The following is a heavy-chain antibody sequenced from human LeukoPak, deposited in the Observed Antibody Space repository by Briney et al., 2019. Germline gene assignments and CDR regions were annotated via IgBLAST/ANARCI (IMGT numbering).Heavy chain of an antibody. CDR2: TNWNGGST. CDR1: GFTFAAHG. J-gene: IGHJ4*02. Sequence: GGPLRLSCAASGFTFAAHGMSWVRQAPGKGLEWVSGTNWNGGSTSYADSVKGRFTISRDNAQNSLYLQMNSLRTEDTALYYCARDRSYGSFDHWGQGSLVTVSS. CDR3: ARDRSYGSFDH. D-gene: IGHD5-18*01. V-gene: IGHV3-20*04.